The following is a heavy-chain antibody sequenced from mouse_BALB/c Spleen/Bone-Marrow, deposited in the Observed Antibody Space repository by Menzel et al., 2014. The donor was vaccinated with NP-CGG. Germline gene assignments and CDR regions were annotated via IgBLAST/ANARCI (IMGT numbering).Heavy chain of an antibody. Sequence: VQLQQSGPELVKPGASVKISCKASGYTFTDYNMHWVKQSHGKSLEWIGYIYPYNGGTGYNQKFKSKATLTVDDSSSTAYMELRSLTSEDSAVYYCARLGRDYWGQGTTLTVSS. D-gene: IGHD4-1*01. CDR1: GYTFTDYN. J-gene: IGHJ2*01. CDR3: ARLGRDY. CDR2: IYPYNGGT. V-gene: IGHV1S29*02.